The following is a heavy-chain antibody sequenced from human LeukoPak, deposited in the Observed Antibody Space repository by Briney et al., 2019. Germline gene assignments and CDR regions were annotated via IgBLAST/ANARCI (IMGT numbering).Heavy chain of an antibody. CDR1: GGSIRSGDCY. CDR3: ARDSKWGYCSGGSCYSEPGYYYYYGMDV. V-gene: IGHV4-30-4*01. D-gene: IGHD2-15*01. CDR2: IYYSGST. Sequence: SETLSLTCTVSGGSIRSGDCYWSWIRQPPGKGLEWIGYIYYSGSTYYNPSLKSRVTISVDTSKNQFSLKLSSVTAADTAVYYCARDSKWGYCSGGSCYSEPGYYYYYGMDVWGQGTTVTVSS. J-gene: IGHJ6*02.